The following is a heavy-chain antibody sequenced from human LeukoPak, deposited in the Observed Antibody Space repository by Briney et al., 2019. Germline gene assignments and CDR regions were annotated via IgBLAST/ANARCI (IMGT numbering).Heavy chain of an antibody. CDR2: VSWNSGSI. V-gene: IGHV3-9*01. CDR1: GFTFDDYA. D-gene: IGHD5-12*01. Sequence: SGGSLRLSCAASGFTFDDYAMHWVRQAPGKGLEWVSGVSWNSGSIGHADSVKGRFTISRDNAKNSLYLQMNSLRAEDTALYYCAKDGRVDIVATGVLDYWGQGTLVTVSS. CDR3: AKDGRVDIVATGVLDY. J-gene: IGHJ4*02.